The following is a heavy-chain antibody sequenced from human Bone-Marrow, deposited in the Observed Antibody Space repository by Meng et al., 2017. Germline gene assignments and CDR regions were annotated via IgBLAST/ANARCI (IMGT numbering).Heavy chain of an antibody. CDR2: IWYDGSNK. CDR3: ARDCNDYYGMDV. V-gene: IGHV3-33*01. CDR1: GFTFSSYG. J-gene: IGHJ6*02. D-gene: IGHD2/OR15-2a*01. Sequence: GGSLRLSCAASGFTFSSYGMHWVRQAPGKGLEWVAVIWYDGSNKYYADSVKGRFTISRDNSKNTLYLQMNSLRAEDTAVYYCARDCNDYYGMDVWGQGTTVTVSS.